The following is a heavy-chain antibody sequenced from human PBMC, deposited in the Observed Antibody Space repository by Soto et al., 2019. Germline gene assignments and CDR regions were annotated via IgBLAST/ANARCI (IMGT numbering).Heavy chain of an antibody. D-gene: IGHD6-13*01. V-gene: IGHV4-34*01. CDR1: GGSFSGYY. CDR2: INHSGST. J-gene: IGHJ6*02. CDR3: ARVCGRGYSSSWVNYYYYYGMDV. Sequence: SETLSLTCAVYGGSFSGYYWSWIRQPPGKGLEWIGEINHSGSTNYNPSLKSRVTISVDTSKNQFSLKLSSVTAADTAVYYCARVCGRGYSSSWVNYYYYYGMDVWGQGTTVTVSS.